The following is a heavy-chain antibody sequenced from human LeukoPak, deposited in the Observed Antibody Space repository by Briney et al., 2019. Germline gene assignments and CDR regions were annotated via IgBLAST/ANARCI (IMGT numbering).Heavy chain of an antibody. CDR1: GFTFSSYA. CDR2: ISYDGSNK. V-gene: IGHV3-30-3*01. Sequence: GRSLRLSCAASGFTFSSYAMHWVRQAPGKGLEWVAVISYDGSNKYYADSVKGRFTISRDNSKNTLYLQMNSLRAEDTAVYYCARDETRVGATNQLDYWGQGTLVTVSS. J-gene: IGHJ4*02. CDR3: ARDETRVGATNQLDY. D-gene: IGHD1-26*01.